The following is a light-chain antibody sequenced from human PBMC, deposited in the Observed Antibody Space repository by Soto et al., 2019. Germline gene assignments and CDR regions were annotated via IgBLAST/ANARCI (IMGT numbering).Light chain of an antibody. CDR1: QSVSTSS. CDR3: QQYGSSLRT. J-gene: IGKJ1*01. CDR2: GAS. Sequence: EIVLAQSPGTLSLSPGARATLSCRASQSVSTSSLAWYQQKGGQAPRLLIHGASSRATGIPDRFSGSGSGTDFTLTISRLEPEDFAVYYCQQYGSSLRTFGQGTKVEVK. V-gene: IGKV3-20*01.